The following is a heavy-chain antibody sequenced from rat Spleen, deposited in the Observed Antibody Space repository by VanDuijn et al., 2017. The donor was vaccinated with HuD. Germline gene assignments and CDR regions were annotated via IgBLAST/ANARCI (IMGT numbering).Heavy chain of an antibody. CDR1: GFTFSDYD. Sequence: EVQLVESDGGLVQPGRSLKLSCAASGFTFSDYDMAWVRQAPTKGLEWVASISPSGGSTYYRDSVKGRFTVSRDNAKSTLYLQMDSLRSEDTATYYCTRNTIAARVMDAWGQGASVTVSS. J-gene: IGHJ4*01. CDR3: TRNTIAARVMDA. D-gene: IGHD1-2*01. CDR2: ISPSGGST. V-gene: IGHV5S23*01.